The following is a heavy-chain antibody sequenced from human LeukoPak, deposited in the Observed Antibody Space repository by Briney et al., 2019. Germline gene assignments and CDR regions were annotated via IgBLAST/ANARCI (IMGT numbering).Heavy chain of an antibody. CDR3: ARFLTGYYIRSLYYFDY. Sequence: ASVKVSCKASGYTFTSYGISWVRQAPGQGLEWMGWISAYNGNTNYAQKLQGRVTMTTDTSTSTACMELRSLRSDDTAVYYCARFLTGYYIRSLYYFDYWGQGTLVTVSS. J-gene: IGHJ4*02. D-gene: IGHD3-9*01. CDR2: ISAYNGNT. V-gene: IGHV1-18*01. CDR1: GYTFTSYG.